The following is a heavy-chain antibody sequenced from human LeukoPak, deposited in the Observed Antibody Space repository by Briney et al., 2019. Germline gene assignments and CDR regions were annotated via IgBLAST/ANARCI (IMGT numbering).Heavy chain of an antibody. CDR1: GGSICSSSYY. D-gene: IGHD4-17*01. V-gene: IGHV4-39*01. J-gene: IGHJ4*02. Sequence: SETLSLTCTVSGGSICSSSYYWGWIRQPPGKGLEWIGSIYYGTNTYYNPSLKSRVTISVDTSKNQFSLKLSSVTAADTAIYYCARATVDGASYYFDSWGQGTLVTVSS. CDR3: ARATVDGASYYFDS. CDR2: IYYGTNT.